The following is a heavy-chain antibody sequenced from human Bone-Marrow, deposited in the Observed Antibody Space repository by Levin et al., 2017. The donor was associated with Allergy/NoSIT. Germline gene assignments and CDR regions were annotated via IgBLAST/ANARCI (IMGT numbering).Heavy chain of an antibody. Sequence: SVKVSCKASGGTFSNFAISWVRQAPGQGLEWMGGIIPIFGTAIYAQKFQDRVTITADESRSTGFMELSSLRSDDAAVYYCARTQYGDYGGTYYYYYMDVWGKGTTVTVSS. CDR3: ARTQYGDYGGTYYYYYMDV. CDR2: IIPIFGTA. V-gene: IGHV1-69*13. J-gene: IGHJ6*03. D-gene: IGHD4-23*01. CDR1: GGTFSNFA.